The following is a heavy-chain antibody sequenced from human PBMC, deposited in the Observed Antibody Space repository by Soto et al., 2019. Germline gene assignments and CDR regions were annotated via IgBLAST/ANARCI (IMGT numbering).Heavy chain of an antibody. CDR2: ISGSGDKT. Sequence: GGSLRLSCAASGFAFNDFAMNWVRQAPGKGPEWLSTISGSGDKTFHSDSVKGRFNISRDNSNNKMFSQMNSLRAEDTAIYYCAKGASHAPFEKWGRGTLVTVSS. V-gene: IGHV3-23*01. CDR3: AKGASHAPFEK. J-gene: IGHJ4*02. CDR1: GFAFNDFA.